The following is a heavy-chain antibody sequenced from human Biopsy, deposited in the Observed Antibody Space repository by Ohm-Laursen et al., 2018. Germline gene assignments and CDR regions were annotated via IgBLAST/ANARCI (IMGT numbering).Heavy chain of an antibody. J-gene: IGHJ4*02. D-gene: IGHD3-10*01. V-gene: IGHV4-39*01. CDR3: ARAYFYGLGTSNYFFDS. Sequence: SETLSLTCTVSGGSIRSPDHRWNWVRRAPGKGLEWDGNIYYCWTTFYKQSLSRRVNIDLDTSSNQFSLKLKSVTSADMAVYFCARAYFYGLGTSNYFFDSWGQGALVTVSS. CDR1: GGSIRSPDHR. CDR2: IYYCWTT.